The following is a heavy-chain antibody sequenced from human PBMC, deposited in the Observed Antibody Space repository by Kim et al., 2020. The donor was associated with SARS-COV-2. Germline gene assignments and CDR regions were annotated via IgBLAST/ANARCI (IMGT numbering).Heavy chain of an antibody. J-gene: IGHJ6*02. CDR3: AKGIAAGRTVYYYYGVDV. CDR2: ISSTADRI. Sequence: GGSLRLSCVVSGFTFNNYEMNWVRQPPGKGLEWVSHISSTADRIHYADSVKGRFTISRDTAKNSLYLQMDSLRAEDTGVYYCAKGIAAGRTVYYYYGVDVWGQGTSVTVSS. D-gene: IGHD6-6*01. V-gene: IGHV3-48*03. CDR1: GFTFNNYE.